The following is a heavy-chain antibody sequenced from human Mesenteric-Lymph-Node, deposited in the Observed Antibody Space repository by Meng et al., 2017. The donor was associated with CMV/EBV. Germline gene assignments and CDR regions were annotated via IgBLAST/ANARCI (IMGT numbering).Heavy chain of an antibody. CDR3: ARDREYSSSSFDF. Sequence: GGSLRLSCAASGLTVNNNYMNWVRQTPGKGLEWVSSISSRSSYIYYADSLKGRLTISRDNAKNSLYLQMDSLRAEDTAVYYCARDREYSSSSFDFWGQGTLVTVSS. J-gene: IGHJ4*02. D-gene: IGHD6-6*01. V-gene: IGHV3-21*01. CDR2: ISSRSSYI. CDR1: GLTVNNNY.